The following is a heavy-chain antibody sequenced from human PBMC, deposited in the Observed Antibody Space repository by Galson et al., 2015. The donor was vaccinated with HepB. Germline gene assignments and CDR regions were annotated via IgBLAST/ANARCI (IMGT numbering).Heavy chain of an antibody. CDR1: GFTFGDYA. CDR3: TRVRCSSTSCKHWFDP. Sequence: SLRLSCAAPGFTFGDYAMSWFRQAPGKGLEWVGFIRSKAYGGTTEYAASVKGRFTISRDDSKSIAYLQMNSLKTEDTAVYYCTRVRCSSTSCKHWFDPWGQGTLVTGSS. V-gene: IGHV3-49*03. J-gene: IGHJ5*02. CDR2: IRSKAYGGTT. D-gene: IGHD2-2*01.